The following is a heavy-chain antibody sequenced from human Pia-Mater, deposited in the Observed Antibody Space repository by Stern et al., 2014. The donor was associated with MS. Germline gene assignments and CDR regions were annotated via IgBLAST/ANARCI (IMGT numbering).Heavy chain of an antibody. Sequence: EVQLVESGGGLVKPGGSLRLSCAASGFTFSSYSMNWVRQAPGKGLEWVACISRGGSYIYYADSLKGRFTISRDNAKNSLYLQMNSLRAEDTAVYYCARGRGGNYRYYFDYWGQGTLVTVSS. J-gene: IGHJ4*02. CDR1: GFTFSSYS. CDR2: ISRGGSYI. CDR3: ARGRGGNYRYYFDY. D-gene: IGHD4-23*01. V-gene: IGHV3-21*01.